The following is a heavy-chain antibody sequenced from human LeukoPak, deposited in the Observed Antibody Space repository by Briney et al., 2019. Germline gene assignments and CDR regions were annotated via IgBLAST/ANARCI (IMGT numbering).Heavy chain of an antibody. CDR2: VDPEDGET. D-gene: IGHD2-2*01. J-gene: IGHJ4*02. V-gene: IGHV1-69-2*01. CDR1: GYTLTDYY. CDR3: ATGRSSQDLDY. Sequence: ASVKISCKVSGYTLTDYYMHWVQQAPGKGLEWVGLVDPEDGETIYAEKFQGRVTITADTSTDTAYMELSSLRSEDTAVYYCATGRSSQDLDYWGQGTLVTVSS.